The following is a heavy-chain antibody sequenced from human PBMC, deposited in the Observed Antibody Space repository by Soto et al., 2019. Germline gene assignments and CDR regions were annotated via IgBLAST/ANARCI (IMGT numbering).Heavy chain of an antibody. Sequence: QVQLVQSGAEVKKPGSSVQVSCKASGGTFSSYTISGVRQAPGQGLEWMGRIIPILGIANYAQKFQGRVTITADKSTSTAYREQSSLRSEDTAVDYCARSGDLGYYYMDVWGKGTTVTVSS. D-gene: IGHD3-10*01. CDR3: ARSGDLGYYYMDV. J-gene: IGHJ6*03. CDR2: IIPILGIA. CDR1: GGTFSSYT. V-gene: IGHV1-69*02.